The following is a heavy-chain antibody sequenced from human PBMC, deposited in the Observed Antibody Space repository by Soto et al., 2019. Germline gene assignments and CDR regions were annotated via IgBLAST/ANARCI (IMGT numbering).Heavy chain of an antibody. CDR3: AKGPLIVVVPFDY. CDR1: GINFSTYA. D-gene: IGHD2-15*01. Sequence: EVQLLESGGGLVQPGGALRLSCAASGINFSTYAISWVRQAPGKALEWVSTITSLGSTYYPDSVKGRFTISRDSSKNLLYLQMNSLRDEDTAVYYCAKGPLIVVVPFDYWGQGTLVTVSA. CDR2: ITSLGST. J-gene: IGHJ4*02. V-gene: IGHV3-23*01.